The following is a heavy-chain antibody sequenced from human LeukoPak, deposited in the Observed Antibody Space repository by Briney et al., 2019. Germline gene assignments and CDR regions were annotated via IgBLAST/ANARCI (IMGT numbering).Heavy chain of an antibody. J-gene: IGHJ4*02. CDR3: VKAREVYGGSVHDY. Sequence: PGGSLRLSCAASGFTFSSSAMSWVRQVPGKGPEWVSVISGSGGTTHYADSVKGRFTISRDNSKNTLFLQMNSLRAEDTAVYNCVKAREVYGGSVHDYWGQGTLVTVSS. CDR1: GFTFSSSA. V-gene: IGHV3-23*01. D-gene: IGHD4-23*01. CDR2: ISGSGGTT.